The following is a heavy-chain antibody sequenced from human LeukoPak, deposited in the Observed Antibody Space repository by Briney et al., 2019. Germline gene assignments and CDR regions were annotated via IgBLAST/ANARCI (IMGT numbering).Heavy chain of an antibody. Sequence: GGSLRLSCAASGFTFSSYWMHWVRQAPGKGLVWVSRINSDGSSTIYADSVKGRFTISRDNAKNTLYLQMNSLRAEDTAVYYCARESSTSTTYLDAFDIWGQGTMVTVSS. D-gene: IGHD2-2*01. CDR3: ARESSTSTTYLDAFDI. J-gene: IGHJ3*02. CDR1: GFTFSSYW. V-gene: IGHV3-74*01. CDR2: INSDGSST.